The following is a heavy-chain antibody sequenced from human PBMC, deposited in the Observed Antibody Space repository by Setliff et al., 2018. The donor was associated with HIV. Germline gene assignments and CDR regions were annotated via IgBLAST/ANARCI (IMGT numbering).Heavy chain of an antibody. Sequence: GGSLRLSCAASGFTFTEYYMNWIRQAPGKGLEWVGFIRGTHNGATTDYAASVKGRFTVSRDSSKSSVYLQMDSLKTEDTAVYYCGRVGGAAEPYYYFMDVWGKGTTVTVSS. CDR1: GFTFTEYY. J-gene: IGHJ6*03. V-gene: IGHV3-49*01. D-gene: IGHD3-16*01. CDR2: IRGTHNGATT. CDR3: GRVGGAAEPYYYFMDV.